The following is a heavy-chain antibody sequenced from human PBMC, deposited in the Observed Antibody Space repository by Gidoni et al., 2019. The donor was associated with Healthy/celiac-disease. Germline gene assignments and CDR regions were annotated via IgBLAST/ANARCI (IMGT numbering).Heavy chain of an antibody. V-gene: IGHV4-34*01. D-gene: IGHD3-3*01. Sequence: QVQLQQWGAGLLKPSETLSLTCAVYGGSFSGYYWSWSRQPPGKGLEWIGEINHSGSTNYNPSLKSRVTISVDTSKNQFSLKLSSVTAADTAVYYCASTIFGVVGLFDYWGQGTLVTVSS. CDR2: INHSGST. J-gene: IGHJ4*02. CDR1: GGSFSGYY. CDR3: ASTIFGVVGLFDY.